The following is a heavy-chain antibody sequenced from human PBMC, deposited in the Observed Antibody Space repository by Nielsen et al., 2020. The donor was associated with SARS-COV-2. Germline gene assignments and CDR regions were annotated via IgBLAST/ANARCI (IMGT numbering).Heavy chain of an antibody. CDR3: ARAGAVLATEYYFDY. CDR2: INPNSGDT. CDR1: GYTFTDYY. J-gene: IGHJ4*02. Sequence: ASVKVSCKASGYTFTDYYMHWVRQAPGQGLEWMGWINPNSGDTNYAQNFQGWVTMTRDTSINTAYMELSRLKSDDTAVYYCARAGAVLATEYYFDYWGQGTLVTVSS. D-gene: IGHD2/OR15-2a*01. V-gene: IGHV1-2*04.